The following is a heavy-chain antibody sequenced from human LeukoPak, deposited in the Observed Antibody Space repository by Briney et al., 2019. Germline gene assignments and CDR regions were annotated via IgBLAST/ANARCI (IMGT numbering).Heavy chain of an antibody. Sequence: ASVKVSCKASGYTFTNYGISWVRQAPGQGLEWMGWISAYNGNTNYAQKLQGRVTMTTDTSTSTAYMELRSLGSDDTAVYYCASQSGYDLLGYYGMDVWGQGTTVTVSS. CDR2: ISAYNGNT. CDR1: GYTFTNYG. V-gene: IGHV1-18*01. D-gene: IGHD5-12*01. CDR3: ASQSGYDLLGYYGMDV. J-gene: IGHJ6*02.